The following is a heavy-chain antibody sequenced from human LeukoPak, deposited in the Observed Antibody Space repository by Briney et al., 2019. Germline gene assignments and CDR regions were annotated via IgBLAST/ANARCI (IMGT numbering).Heavy chain of an antibody. CDR1: GGSISSGGYY. D-gene: IGHD2-15*01. Sequence: SETLSLTCTVSGGSISSGGYYWSWIRQHPGQGLEWIGYIYYSGSTYYNPSLKSRVTISVDTSKNQFSLKLSSVTAADTAVYYCARESSAVVAATPWAFDIWGQGTMVTVSS. J-gene: IGHJ3*02. CDR2: IYYSGST. CDR3: ARESSAVVAATPWAFDI. V-gene: IGHV4-31*03.